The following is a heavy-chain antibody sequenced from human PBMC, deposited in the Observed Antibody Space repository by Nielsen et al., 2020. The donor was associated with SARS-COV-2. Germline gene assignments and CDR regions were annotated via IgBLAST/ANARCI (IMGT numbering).Heavy chain of an antibody. CDR2: IYYSGST. V-gene: IGHV4-30-4*01. CDR1: GGSIKSSTYY. CDR3: ARERVGGITIFGVVIRYGMDV. D-gene: IGHD3-3*01. J-gene: IGHJ6*02. Sequence: SETLSLTCTVSGGSIKSSTYYWSWIRQPPGKGLEWIGYIYYSGSTYYNPSLKSRVTISVDTSKNQFSLKLSSVTAADTALYYCARERVGGITIFGVVIRYGMDVWGQGTTVTVSS.